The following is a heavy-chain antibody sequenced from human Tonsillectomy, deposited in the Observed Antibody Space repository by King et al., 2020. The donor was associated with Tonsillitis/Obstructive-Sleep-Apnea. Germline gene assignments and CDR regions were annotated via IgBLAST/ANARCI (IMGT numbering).Heavy chain of an antibody. CDR3: ARLGMAVAATFPSPDY. J-gene: IGHJ4*02. V-gene: IGHV5-51*01. D-gene: IGHD6-19*01. CDR1: GYSFTSYW. CDR2: IYPGDSDT. Sequence: QLVQSGAEVKKPGESLKISCKGSGYSFTSYWIAWVRQMPGKGLEWMGIIYPGDSDTRNSPSFQGQVTISADKSISTAYLQWSSLKASDTAMYYCARLGMAVAATFPSPDYWGQGTRVTVSS.